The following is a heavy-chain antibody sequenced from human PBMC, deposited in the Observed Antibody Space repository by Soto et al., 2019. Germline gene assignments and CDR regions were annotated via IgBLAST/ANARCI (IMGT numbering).Heavy chain of an antibody. V-gene: IGHV4-34*01. CDR2: INHSGST. CDR3: ARGVSEVTHQSWIDP. Sequence: SETLSLSCAVYGGSFSGYYWSWIRQPPGKGLEWIGEINHSGSTNYNPSLKSRVTISVDTSKNQFSLKLSSVTAADTAVYYCARGVSEVTHQSWIDPWGQGTLVTVSS. CDR1: GGSFSGYY. D-gene: IGHD2-21*02. J-gene: IGHJ5*02.